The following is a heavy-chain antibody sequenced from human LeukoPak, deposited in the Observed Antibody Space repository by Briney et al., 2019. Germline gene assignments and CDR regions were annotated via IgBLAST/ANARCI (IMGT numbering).Heavy chain of an antibody. CDR1: GGSISSYY. D-gene: IGHD3-22*01. CDR3: AVNYYDKGFDP. CDR2: IYYSGST. J-gene: IGHJ5*02. V-gene: IGHV4-59*08. Sequence: SETLSLTCTVSGGSISSYYWSWIRQPPGKGLEWIGYIYYSGSTNYNPSLKSRVTISVDTSKNHFSLKLSSVTAADTAVYYCAVNYYDKGFDPWGQGTLVTVSS.